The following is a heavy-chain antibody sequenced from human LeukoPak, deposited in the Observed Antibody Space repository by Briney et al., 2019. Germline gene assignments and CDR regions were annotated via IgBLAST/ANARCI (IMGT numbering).Heavy chain of an antibody. Sequence: GASVKVSCKASGYTFTNNDIHWVRQATGQGLEWMGWMHPNSDDTGYAQKFQGRVTMTRNTSISTAYMELSSLRAEDTAVYYCAKGTRQNFDYWGQGTLVTVSS. V-gene: IGHV1-8*01. CDR3: AKGTRQNFDY. CDR2: MHPNSDDT. CDR1: GYTFTNND. D-gene: IGHD3-10*01. J-gene: IGHJ4*02.